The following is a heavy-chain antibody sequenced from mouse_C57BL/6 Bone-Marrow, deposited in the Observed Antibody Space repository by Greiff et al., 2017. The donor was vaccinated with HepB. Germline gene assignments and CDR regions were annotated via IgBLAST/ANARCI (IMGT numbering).Heavy chain of an antibody. V-gene: IGHV5-6*01. CDR3: ARHEAYGSFDY. CDR2: ISSGGSYT. D-gene: IGHD1-1*01. CDR1: GFTFSSYG. Sequence: EVQVVESGGDLVKPGGSLKLSCAASGFTFSSYGMSWVRQTPDKRLEWVATISSGGSYTYYPDSVKGRFTISRDNAKNTLYLQMSSLKSEDTAMYYCARHEAYGSFDYWGQGTTLTVSS. J-gene: IGHJ2*01.